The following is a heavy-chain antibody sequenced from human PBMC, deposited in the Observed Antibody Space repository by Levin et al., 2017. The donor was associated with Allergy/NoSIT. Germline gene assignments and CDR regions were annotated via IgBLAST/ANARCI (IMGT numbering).Heavy chain of an antibody. D-gene: IGHD1-1*01. CDR2: IWFDGSNK. CDR1: GFTFSSYG. CDR3: ASERDTTWTFDY. Sequence: GESLKISCAASGFTFSSYGMHWVRQAPGKGLEWVAVIWFDGSNKCYADSVKGRFTISRDNSKNTLYLQMNSLRAEDTAVYYCASERDTTWTFDYWGQGTLVTVSS. V-gene: IGHV3-33*01. J-gene: IGHJ4*02.